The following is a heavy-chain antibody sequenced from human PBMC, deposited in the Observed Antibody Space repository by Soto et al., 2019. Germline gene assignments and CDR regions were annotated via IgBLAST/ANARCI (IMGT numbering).Heavy chain of an antibody. CDR2: ISWNSGSI. V-gene: IGHV3-9*01. CDR3: AKDSGPIAVAGTHWFDP. J-gene: IGHJ5*02. CDR1: GFTFDDYA. D-gene: IGHD6-19*01. Sequence: EVQLVESGGGLVQPGRSMRLYCAASGFTFDDYAMHWVRQAPGKGLEWVSGISWNSGSIGYADSVKGRFTISRDNAKNSLYLQMNSLRAEDTALYYCAKDSGPIAVAGTHWFDPWGQGTLVTVSS.